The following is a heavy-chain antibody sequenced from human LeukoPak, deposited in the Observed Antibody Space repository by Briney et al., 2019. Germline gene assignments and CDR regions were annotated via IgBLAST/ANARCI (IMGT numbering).Heavy chain of an antibody. D-gene: IGHD3-10*01. CDR3: ARDSGFGSYY. CDR2: IKQDGSEK. Sequence: GGSLRLSCVASGFTFSSRDWMTWVRQAPGKGLEWVANIKQDGSEKNYVDSVKGRFTISRDNAKNSVDLQMNSLRVEDTAVYYCARDSGFGSYYWGQGTLVTVSS. CDR1: GFTFSSRDW. J-gene: IGHJ4*02. V-gene: IGHV3-7*01.